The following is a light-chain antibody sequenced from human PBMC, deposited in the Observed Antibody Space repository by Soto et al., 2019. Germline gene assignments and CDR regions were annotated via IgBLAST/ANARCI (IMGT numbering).Light chain of an antibody. J-gene: IGKJ1*01. CDR1: QSVSSSY. CDR2: GAS. V-gene: IGKV3-20*01. CDR3: QQYRSSPRT. Sequence: IVLTQSPATLSLSPGERSTLSCRASQSVSSSYLAWYQQKPGQAPRLLIYGASSRATGIPDRFSGSGSGTDFTLTISRLEPEDFAVYYCQQYRSSPRTFGQGTKVDIK.